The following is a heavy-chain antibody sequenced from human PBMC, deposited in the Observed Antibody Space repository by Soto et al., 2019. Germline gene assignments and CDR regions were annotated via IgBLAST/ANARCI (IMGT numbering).Heavy chain of an antibody. V-gene: IGHV1-3*01. J-gene: IGHJ6*02. CDR2: INAGNGNT. CDR3: ARDPYDFWSGSYYYYYGMDV. CDR1: GYTFTSYA. Sequence: QVQLVQSGAEVKKPGASVKVSCKASGYTFTSYAMHWVRQAPGQRLEWMGWINAGNGNTKYSQKFRGRVTITRDTSASTAYMELSSLRSEDTAVYYCARDPYDFWSGSYYYYYGMDVWGQGTTVTVSS. D-gene: IGHD3-3*01.